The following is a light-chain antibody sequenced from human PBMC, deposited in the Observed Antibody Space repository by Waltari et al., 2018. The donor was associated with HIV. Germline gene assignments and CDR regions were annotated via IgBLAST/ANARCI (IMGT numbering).Light chain of an antibody. J-gene: IGLJ2*01. CDR1: SSDIGRHY. CDR3: EAWDASLSAVV. Sequence: QSVLTQPPSASGTPGQRVTISCSGGSSDIGRHYVYWYQQLPGTAPKLLIYRNNQRPSGVPDRFSGSKSGTSASLAISGLRSEDEADYYCEAWDASLSAVVFGVGTKLTVL. V-gene: IGLV1-47*01. CDR2: RNN.